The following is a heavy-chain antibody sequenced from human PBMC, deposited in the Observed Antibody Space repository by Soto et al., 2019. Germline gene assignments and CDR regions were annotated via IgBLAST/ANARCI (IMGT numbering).Heavy chain of an antibody. Sequence: QVQLQESGPGLVKPSQTLSLTCTVSGGSISSGGYYWSWIRQHPGKGLEWIGYIYYSGSTYYNPSLKSRVTLSVGPSKNQFSLKLSSVTAADTAVYYCARGGIVVVVAARDAFDIWGQGTMVTVSS. CDR3: ARGGIVVVVAARDAFDI. V-gene: IGHV4-31*03. D-gene: IGHD2-15*01. J-gene: IGHJ3*02. CDR1: GGSISSGGYY. CDR2: IYYSGST.